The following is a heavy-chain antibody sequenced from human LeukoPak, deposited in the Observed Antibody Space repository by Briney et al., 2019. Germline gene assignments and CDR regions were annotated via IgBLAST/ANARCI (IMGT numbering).Heavy chain of an antibody. CDR2: MNPNSGNT. CDR1: GYTFTRYD. J-gene: IGHJ5*02. CDR3: ARNLLLWFGESSSDCFDP. Sequence: GASVKVSCKASGYTFTRYDIKWVRQGTGQGLEWMGWMNPNSGNTGYAQKFQGRVTMARNTSISTAYMELSSLRSEDTAVYYCARNLLLWFGESSSDCFDPWGQGTLVTVSS. V-gene: IGHV1-8*01. D-gene: IGHD3-10*01.